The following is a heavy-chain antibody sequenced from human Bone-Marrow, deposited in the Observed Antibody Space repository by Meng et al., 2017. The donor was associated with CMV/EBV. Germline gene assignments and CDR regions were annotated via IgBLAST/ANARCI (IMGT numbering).Heavy chain of an antibody. CDR2: ISSSGNTI. CDR1: GFTFNDYY. V-gene: IGHV3-11*01. CDR3: ASRGSDILTGYPS. J-gene: IGHJ5*02. D-gene: IGHD3-9*01. Sequence: ASGFTFNDYYMSWIRQAPGKGLEWVSYISSSGNTIYYAASVKGRFTISRDNAKNSLYLQMNSLRAEDTAVYYCASRGSDILTGYPSWGQGTLVTVSS.